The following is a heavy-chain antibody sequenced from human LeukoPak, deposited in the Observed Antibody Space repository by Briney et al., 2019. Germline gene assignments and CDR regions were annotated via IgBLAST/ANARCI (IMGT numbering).Heavy chain of an antibody. V-gene: IGHV3-23*01. Sequence: GGSLRLTCAASGFTFSSYGMSWVRQAPGKGLEWVSAISGSGGSTYYADSVKGRFTISRDNSKNTLYLQMNSLRAEDTAVFYCAKDGGNYYMDVWGKGTTVTISS. CDR3: AKDGGNYYMDV. CDR2: ISGSGGST. CDR1: GFTFSSYG. D-gene: IGHD3-10*01. J-gene: IGHJ6*03.